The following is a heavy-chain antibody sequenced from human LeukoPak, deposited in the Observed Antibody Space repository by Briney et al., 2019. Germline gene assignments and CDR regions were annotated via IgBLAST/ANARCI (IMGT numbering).Heavy chain of an antibody. Sequence: PGGSLRLSCAASGFTFSSYAMSWVPQAPGTGLEWVATIKEDGSEKYYVDSVRGRFTVSIDNAKNSLYLQMSSLRVEDTAVYYCESTTGPWGQGTLVTVSS. D-gene: IGHD1-7*01. J-gene: IGHJ5*02. V-gene: IGHV3-7*01. CDR3: ESTTGP. CDR1: GFTFSSYA. CDR2: IKEDGSEK.